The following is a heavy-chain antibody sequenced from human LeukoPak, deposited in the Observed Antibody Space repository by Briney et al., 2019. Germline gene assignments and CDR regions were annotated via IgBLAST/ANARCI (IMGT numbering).Heavy chain of an antibody. J-gene: IGHJ5*02. Sequence: ASVKVSCKASGYTFTSYGISWVRQAPGQGLEWMGWISAYNGNTNYAQKLQGRVTMTTDTSTSTAYMELRSLRSDDTAVCYCAREFRYSSGWLQGPNINWFDPWGQGTLVTVSS. V-gene: IGHV1-18*01. D-gene: IGHD6-19*01. CDR1: GYTFTSYG. CDR2: ISAYNGNT. CDR3: AREFRYSSGWLQGPNINWFDP.